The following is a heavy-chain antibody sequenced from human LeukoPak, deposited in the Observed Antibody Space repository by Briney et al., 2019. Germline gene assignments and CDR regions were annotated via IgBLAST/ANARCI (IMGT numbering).Heavy chain of an antibody. V-gene: IGHV1-69*04. Sequence: ASVKVSCKASGGTFSSYAISWVRQAPGQGLEWMGRIIPILGIANYAQKFQGRVTITADKSTSTAYMELSSLRSDDTAVYYCARELYDSVDYYYYYYMDVWGKGTTVTVSS. D-gene: IGHD3-22*01. CDR3: ARELYDSVDYYYYYYMDV. CDR2: IIPILGIA. J-gene: IGHJ6*03. CDR1: GGTFSSYA.